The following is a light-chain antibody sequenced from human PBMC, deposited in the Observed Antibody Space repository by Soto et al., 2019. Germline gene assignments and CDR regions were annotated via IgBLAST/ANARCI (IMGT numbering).Light chain of an antibody. Sequence: EIVMTQSPTILSVSPGERATLSCRASRSVSSNLAWYQQKPGQAPRLLIYGVYTRAPGTPARFSGSGSGTEFTLTISSLQSEDFAVYYCQQYHSWPPRTFGQGTKVDIK. CDR3: QQYHSWPPRT. CDR2: GVY. CDR1: RSVSSN. J-gene: IGKJ1*01. V-gene: IGKV3D-15*01.